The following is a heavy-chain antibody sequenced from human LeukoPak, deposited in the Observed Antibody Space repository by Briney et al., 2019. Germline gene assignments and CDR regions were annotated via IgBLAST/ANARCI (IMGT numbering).Heavy chain of an antibody. D-gene: IGHD3-22*01. CDR2: MNPNSGNT. J-gene: IGHJ4*02. V-gene: IGHV1-8*01. CDR1: GYTFTSYD. CDR3: ARVAGDSSGYVDY. Sequence: GASVKVSCKASGYTFTSYDINWVRQATGQGFEWMGWMNPNSGNTGYAQKFQGRVTMTTNTSISTAYMELSSLRSEDTSVYYCARVAGDSSGYVDYWGQGTLVTVSS.